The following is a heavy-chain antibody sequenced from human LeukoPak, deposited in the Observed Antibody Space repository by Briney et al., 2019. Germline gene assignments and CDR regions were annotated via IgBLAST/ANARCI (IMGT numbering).Heavy chain of an antibody. J-gene: IGHJ3*02. CDR3: ARDAGSSWYWGALDM. V-gene: IGHV3-48*02. D-gene: IGHD6-13*01. Sequence: PGGSLRLSCVASGFTFSTYDMNWVRQAPGKGLEWGSYISASSTIKNYADSVKGRFTVSRDEAKNSMYLQMNSLRDEDTAVYYCARDAGSSWYWGALDMWGQGTVVIVSS. CDR2: ISASSTIK. CDR1: GFTFSTYD.